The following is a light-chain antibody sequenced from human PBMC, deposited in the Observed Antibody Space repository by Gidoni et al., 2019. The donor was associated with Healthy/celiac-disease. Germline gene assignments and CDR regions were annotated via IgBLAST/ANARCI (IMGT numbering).Light chain of an antibody. Sequence: DIQMTQSPSTLSASVGDRVTITCRASQSISSWLAWYQQKPGKAPKLLIYKASSLESGVPSRFSGSGSGTEFTLTISSLQPDDFATYYCQQYNSYSWTFXQXTKVVIK. CDR3: QQYNSYSWT. CDR2: KAS. V-gene: IGKV1-5*03. J-gene: IGKJ1*01. CDR1: QSISSW.